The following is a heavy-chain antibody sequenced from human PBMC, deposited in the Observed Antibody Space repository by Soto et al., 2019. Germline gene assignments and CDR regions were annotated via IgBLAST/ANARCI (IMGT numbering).Heavy chain of an antibody. CDR1: GGTFSSYA. J-gene: IGHJ4*02. Sequence: QVQLVQSGAEVKKPGSSVKVSCKPSGGTFSSYAISWVRQAPGQGLEWMGGIIPNFGTANYAQKFQGRVTITADESTSTAYMELSSLRSEDTAVYYCARDMMDCSSTSCLANYFDYWGQGTLVTVSS. D-gene: IGHD2-2*01. CDR2: IIPNFGTA. V-gene: IGHV1-69*01. CDR3: ARDMMDCSSTSCLANYFDY.